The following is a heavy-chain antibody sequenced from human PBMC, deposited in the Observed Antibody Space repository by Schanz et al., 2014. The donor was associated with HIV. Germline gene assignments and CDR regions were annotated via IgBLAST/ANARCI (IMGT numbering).Heavy chain of an antibody. CDR3: ARGGKMVTFGGVVAPFDY. V-gene: IGHV3-21*01. Sequence: EVQLVESGGGLVKPGGSLRLSCAASGFTFSTYSMNWVRQAPGKGLEWVSSISGSSTYIYYADLVKGRFTISRDNAKKSLYLQMDSLRGEDTAVYYCARGGKMVTFGGVVAPFDYWGQGSLVTVSS. J-gene: IGHJ4*02. CDR1: GFTFSTYS. D-gene: IGHD3-16*02. CDR2: ISGSSTYI.